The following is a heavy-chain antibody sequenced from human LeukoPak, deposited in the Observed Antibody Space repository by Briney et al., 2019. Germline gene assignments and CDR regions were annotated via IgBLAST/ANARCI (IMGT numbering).Heavy chain of an antibody. D-gene: IGHD3-22*01. CDR3: ARVDYYDSSGYYDYYFDY. Sequence: SQTLSLTCTVSGGSISSGDYYWSWIRQPPGKGLEWIGYIYYSGSTYYNPSLKSRVTISVDTSKNQFSLKLSSVTAADTAVYYCARVDYYDSSGYYDYYFDYWGQGTLVTVSS. V-gene: IGHV4-30-4*01. J-gene: IGHJ4*02. CDR1: GGSISSGDYY. CDR2: IYYSGST.